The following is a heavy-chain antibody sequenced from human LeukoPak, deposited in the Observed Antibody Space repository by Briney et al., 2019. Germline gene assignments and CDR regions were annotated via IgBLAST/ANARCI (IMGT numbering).Heavy chain of an antibody. CDR3: ARDGGRVGIAVAGSPPDY. CDR2: IIPIFGTA. Sequence: SVKVSCKASGYTFTSYAISWVRQAPGQGLEWMGGIIPIFGTANYAQKFQGRVTITADESTSTAYMELSSLRSEDTAVYYCARDGGRVGIAVAGSPPDYWGQGTLVTVSS. CDR1: GYTFTSYA. V-gene: IGHV1-69*13. J-gene: IGHJ4*02. D-gene: IGHD6-19*01.